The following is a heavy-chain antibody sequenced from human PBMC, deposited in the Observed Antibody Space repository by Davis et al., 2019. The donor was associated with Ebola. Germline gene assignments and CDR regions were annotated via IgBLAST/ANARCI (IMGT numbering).Heavy chain of an antibody. CDR3: ARAQFPTTSDH. CDR2: ISADNGNT. Sequence: AASVKVSCKASGYTFTSHGISWVRQAPGQGLEWMGWISADNGNTKYAQKFQGRVTMTTDTSTSTAYMEVGILRSDDTAVYYCARAQFPTTSDHWGQGTLVTVSS. CDR1: GYTFTSHG. D-gene: IGHD1-1*01. J-gene: IGHJ4*02. V-gene: IGHV1-18*01.